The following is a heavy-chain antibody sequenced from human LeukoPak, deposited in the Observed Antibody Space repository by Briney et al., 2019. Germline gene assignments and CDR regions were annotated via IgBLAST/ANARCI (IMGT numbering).Heavy chain of an antibody. Sequence: GGYLRRSCAASGFTFSKYWMTWVRQAPGQGLEWVANIDQDGSENFYVDSVKGRFTISRDNAKNSLYLQMNSLRLDDTALYYCVRDQGAAGDFWGQGTPVTVSS. V-gene: IGHV3-7*01. CDR3: VRDQGAAGDF. J-gene: IGHJ4*02. D-gene: IGHD6-13*01. CDR2: IDQDGSEN. CDR1: GFTFSKYW.